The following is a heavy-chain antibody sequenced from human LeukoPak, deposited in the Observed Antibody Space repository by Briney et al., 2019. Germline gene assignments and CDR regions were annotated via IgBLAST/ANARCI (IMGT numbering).Heavy chain of an antibody. CDR3: ATPYCSSTSCHPGVGDYYYSMDV. D-gene: IGHD2-2*01. J-gene: IGHJ6*02. V-gene: IGHV3-23*01. CDR1: GFTFSSYA. CDR2: ISGSGGST. Sequence: PGGSLRLSCAASGFTFSSYAMSWVRQAPGKGLEWVSAISGSGGSTYYADSVKGRFTISRDNSKNTLYLQMNSLRAEDTAVYYCATPYCSSTSCHPGVGDYYYSMDVWGQGTTVTVSS.